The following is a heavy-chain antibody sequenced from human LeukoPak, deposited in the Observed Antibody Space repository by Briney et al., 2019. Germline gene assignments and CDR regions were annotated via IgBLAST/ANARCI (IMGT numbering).Heavy chain of an antibody. D-gene: IGHD6-19*01. CDR3: ARRSGSANFDY. V-gene: IGHV4-39*01. CDR2: IYYSGST. CDR1: GGSTSSSSYY. Sequence: SETLSLTCTVSGGSTSSSSYYWGWLRQPPGKDLEWIGSIYYSGSTYYNPSLKSRVTISVDTSKNQFSLKLNSLTAADTAVYYCARRSGSANFDYWGQGTLVTVSS. J-gene: IGHJ4*02.